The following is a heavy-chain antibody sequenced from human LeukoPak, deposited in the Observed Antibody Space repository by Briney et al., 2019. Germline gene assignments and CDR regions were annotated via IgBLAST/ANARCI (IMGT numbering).Heavy chain of an antibody. J-gene: IGHJ3*02. D-gene: IGHD3-22*01. Sequence: GRSLRLSCAASGFTFSSYGMHWVRQAPGKGLEWVAVISYDGSNKYYADSVKGRFTISRDNSKNTLYLQMNSLRAEDTAVYYCAKASMIVVAPNDAFDIWGQGTMATVSS. CDR2: ISYDGSNK. CDR3: AKASMIVVAPNDAFDI. CDR1: GFTFSSYG. V-gene: IGHV3-30*18.